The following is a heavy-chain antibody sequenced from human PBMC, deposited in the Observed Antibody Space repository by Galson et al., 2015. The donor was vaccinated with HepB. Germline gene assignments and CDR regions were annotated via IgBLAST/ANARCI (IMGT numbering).Heavy chain of an antibody. CDR1: GYTFTTYA. CDR2: INAGNGNT. CDR3: ARGDYGDEDYYYYGMGV. Sequence: SVKVSCKASGYTFTTYAMHWVRQAPGQRLEWMGWINAGNGNTKYSQKFQGRVTITRDTSASTAYMELSSLRSEDTAVYYCARGDYGDEDYYYYGMGVWGQGTTVTVSS. J-gene: IGHJ6*02. V-gene: IGHV1-3*01. D-gene: IGHD4-17*01.